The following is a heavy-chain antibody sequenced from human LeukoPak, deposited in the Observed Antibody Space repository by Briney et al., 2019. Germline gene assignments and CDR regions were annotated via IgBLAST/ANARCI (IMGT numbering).Heavy chain of an antibody. J-gene: IGHJ4*02. CDR3: AREREDGYNYGDDY. V-gene: IGHV1-18*01. Sequence: ASVKVSCKASGYSFTSCGFSWVRQAPGQGLEWMGWISAYNGNTNYAQKVQDRVTMTTDTSTSTVYMELRSLRSDDTAVYYCAREREDGYNYGDDYWGQGTLVTVSS. CDR2: ISAYNGNT. CDR1: GYSFTSCG. D-gene: IGHD5-24*01.